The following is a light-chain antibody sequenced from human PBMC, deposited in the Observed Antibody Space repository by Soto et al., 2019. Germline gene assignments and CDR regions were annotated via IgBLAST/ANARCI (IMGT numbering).Light chain of an antibody. CDR2: DAS. V-gene: IGKV3-15*01. CDR3: QQYNRWFSIT. CDR1: QSVNNN. Sequence: EILMTQSPATLSVSPGEGATLSCRASQSVNNNLAWYQQKPGQAPRLLIFDASTSATGIPARFSGTGSGTEFTLTISSLQSEDFAVYYCQQYNRWFSITFGQGTRLEI. J-gene: IGKJ5*01.